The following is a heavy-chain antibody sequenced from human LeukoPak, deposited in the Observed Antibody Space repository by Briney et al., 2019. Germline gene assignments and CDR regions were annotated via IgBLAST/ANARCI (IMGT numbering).Heavy chain of an antibody. V-gene: IGHV3-20*04. CDR3: ASSSEVDYYYYMDV. Sequence: ARSLRLSCAASGFTFADYGMGWVRHAPGKGLQWLSGINWNGGSTGYADSVKGRFTISRDNAKNSLYLQMNSLRAEDTALYYCASSSEVDYYYYMDVWGKGTTVTVSS. CDR2: INWNGGST. CDR1: GFTFADYG. D-gene: IGHD1-26*01. J-gene: IGHJ6*03.